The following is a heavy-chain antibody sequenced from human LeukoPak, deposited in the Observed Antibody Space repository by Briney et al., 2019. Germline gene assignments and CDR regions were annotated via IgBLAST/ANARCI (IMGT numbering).Heavy chain of an antibody. Sequence: GGSLRLSCAASGFTFSSYSMNWVRQAPGKGVEGVSSISSSSSYIYYADSVKGRFTIYRDNSKNTLYVQMNRQRAEDTAVYYCARGVGGYNPRPLDYWGQGTLVTVSS. CDR2: ISSSSSYI. V-gene: IGHV3-21*01. D-gene: IGHD5-24*01. CDR3: ARGVGGYNPRPLDY. J-gene: IGHJ4*02. CDR1: GFTFSSYS.